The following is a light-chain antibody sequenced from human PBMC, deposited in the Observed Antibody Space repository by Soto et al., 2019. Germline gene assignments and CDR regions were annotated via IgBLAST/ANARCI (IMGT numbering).Light chain of an antibody. Sequence: QSALTQPRSVSGSPGQSVTISCSGTSSDVGEYDYVSWYQHHPGKAPTLMIFDVRQRPSGVPDRFSGSKSGNTASLTISGLQAEDEADYYCCSYAGSRVFGGGTKLTVL. CDR3: CSYAGSRV. CDR2: DVR. V-gene: IGLV2-11*01. CDR1: SSDVGEYDY. J-gene: IGLJ3*02.